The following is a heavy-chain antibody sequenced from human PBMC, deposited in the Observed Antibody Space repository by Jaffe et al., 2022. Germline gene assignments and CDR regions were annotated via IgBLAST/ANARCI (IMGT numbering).Heavy chain of an antibody. CDR1: GGSFSGYY. V-gene: IGHV4-34*01. CDR3: ARVRRAVARWSYRQYYFDY. CDR2: INHSGST. Sequence: QVQLQQWGAGLLKPSETLSLTCAVYGGSFSGYYWSWIRQPPGKGLEWIGEINHSGSTNYNPSLKSRVTISVDTSKNQFSLKLSSVTAADTAVYYCARVRRAVARWSYRQYYFDYWGQGTLVTVSS. J-gene: IGHJ4*02. D-gene: IGHD6-19*01.